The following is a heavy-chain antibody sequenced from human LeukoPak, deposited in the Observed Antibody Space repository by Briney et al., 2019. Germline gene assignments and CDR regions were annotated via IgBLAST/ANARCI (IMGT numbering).Heavy chain of an antibody. CDR3: AMLGYSSSWQPYYYYYGMDV. J-gene: IGHJ6*02. CDR2: MNPNSGNT. Sequence: ASVKVSCKASGYTFTSYEMNWVRQATGQGLEWMGWMNPNSGNTGCAQKFQGRVTMTRNTSISTVYMELSSLTSEDTAVYYCAMLGYSSSWQPYYYYYGMDVWGQGTTVTASS. D-gene: IGHD6-13*01. CDR1: GYTFTSYE. V-gene: IGHV1-8*01.